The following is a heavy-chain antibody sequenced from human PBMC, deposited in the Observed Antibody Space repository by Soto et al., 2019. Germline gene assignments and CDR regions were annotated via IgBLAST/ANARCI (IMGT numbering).Heavy chain of an antibody. CDR2: IYYSGST. CDR3: ARGLWIQPIRRYYYYGMDV. CDR1: GGSTSSGDYY. J-gene: IGHJ6*02. V-gene: IGHV4-30-4*02. Sequence: SDTLSLTCPFSGGSTSSGDYYWSWLRQPTVKGLELIGYIYYSGSTYYTPSLKSRVTISVDTSKSQFSLKLSSVTAADTAVYYGARGLWIQPIRRYYYYGMDVWGQGTTVTVSS. D-gene: IGHD5-12*01.